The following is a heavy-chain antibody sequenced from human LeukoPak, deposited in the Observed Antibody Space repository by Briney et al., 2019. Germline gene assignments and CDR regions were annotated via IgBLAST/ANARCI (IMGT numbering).Heavy chain of an antibody. CDR1: GFTFSNYG. V-gene: IGHV3-23*01. D-gene: IGHD4-23*01. Sequence: GGSLRLSCAASGFTFSNYGMSWVRQAPRKGPEWVSGISGSGVITFYADPVKGRFTISRDNSRNTLFLQMNSLRAEDTAIYYCAKERWEQTRDDYFDWWGQRTLVTVSS. CDR2: ISGSGVIT. J-gene: IGHJ4*02. CDR3: AKERWEQTRDDYFDW.